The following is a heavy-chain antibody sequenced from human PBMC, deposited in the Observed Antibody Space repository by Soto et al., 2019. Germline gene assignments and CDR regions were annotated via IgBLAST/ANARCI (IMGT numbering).Heavy chain of an antibody. CDR3: AKGSIEYSASVDY. CDR1: GFSFNSYA. V-gene: IGHV3-23*01. Sequence: QPGGSLRLSCSASGFSFNSYAMMWVRQPPGKGLEGVSVISGSGGSSYFADSAKGRFTISRDNSKNMLYLEMNSLRAEDTARYFCAKGSIEYSASVDYWGQGPLVAVSS. D-gene: IGHD5-12*01. J-gene: IGHJ4*02. CDR2: ISGSGGSS.